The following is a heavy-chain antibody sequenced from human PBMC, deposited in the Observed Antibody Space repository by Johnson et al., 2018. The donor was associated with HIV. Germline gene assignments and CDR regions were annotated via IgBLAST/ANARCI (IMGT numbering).Heavy chain of an antibody. J-gene: IGHJ3*02. V-gene: IGHV3-30*18. CDR3: AKDTGGNSGNDAFAI. CDR1: GFTFSDYG. Sequence: QMLLVESGGGGVQPGRSLRLSCAASGFTFSDYGMHWVRQAPGKGLEWVADISYDGTNKYYVDSVKGRFTISRDNSKNTLYLQMNGLRTADTAVYYCAKDTGGNSGNDAFAIWGQGTLVTVSS. D-gene: IGHD4-23*01. CDR2: ISYDGTNK.